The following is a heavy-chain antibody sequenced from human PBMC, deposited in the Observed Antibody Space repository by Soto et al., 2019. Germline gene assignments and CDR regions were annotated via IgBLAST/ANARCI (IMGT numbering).Heavy chain of an antibody. CDR2: IYYSGST. V-gene: IGHV4-59*01. Sequence: QVQLQESGPRLVKPSETLSLTCIVSGGSISSYYWSWIRQPPGKGLEWIGYIYYSGSTNYNPSLKSRVTISVDTSQTQFSLKLSSVTAADTAVYYCARAVLPATAPFDYWGQGTLVTVSS. CDR3: ARAVLPATAPFDY. D-gene: IGHD2-2*01. J-gene: IGHJ4*02. CDR1: GGSISSYY.